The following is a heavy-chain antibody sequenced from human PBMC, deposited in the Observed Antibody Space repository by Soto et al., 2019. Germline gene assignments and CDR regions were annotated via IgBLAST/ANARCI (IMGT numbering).Heavy chain of an antibody. CDR2: VSSSGGST. CDR3: AKYSTSWRGGQFDY. J-gene: IGHJ4*02. D-gene: IGHD6-13*01. Sequence: EVQLLESGGGLVQPGESLRLSCAASGFTFSSYAMSWVRQAPGKGLEWVLAVSSSGGSTYYADSVKGRFTISRDNSKNTLYLQMNSLRAEDTAVYYCAKYSTSWRGGQFDYWGQGTLVTVSS. CDR1: GFTFSSYA. V-gene: IGHV3-23*01.